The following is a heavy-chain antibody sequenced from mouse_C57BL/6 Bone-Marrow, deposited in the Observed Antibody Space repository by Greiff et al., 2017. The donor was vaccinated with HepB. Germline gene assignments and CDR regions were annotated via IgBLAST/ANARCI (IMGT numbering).Heavy chain of an antibody. D-gene: IGHD1-1*01. CDR3: ARSITTVVAGDYFDY. J-gene: IGHJ2*01. CDR2: IYPSDSET. CDR1: GYTFTSYW. V-gene: IGHV1-61*01. Sequence: QVQLKQSGAELVRPGSSVKLSCKASGYTFTSYWMDWVKQRPGQGLEWIGNIYPSDSETHYNQKFKDKATLTVDKSSSTAYMQLSSLTSEDSAVYYCARSITTVVAGDYFDYWGQGTTLTVSS.